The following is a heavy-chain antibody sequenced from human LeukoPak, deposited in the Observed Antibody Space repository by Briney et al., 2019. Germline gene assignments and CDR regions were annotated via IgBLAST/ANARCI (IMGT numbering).Heavy chain of an antibody. CDR3: ARPTEGRGSNFDY. V-gene: IGHV3-30*04. CDR2: ISYDGGNK. Sequence: GRSLRLSCAASGFTFSSHAMHWVRQAPGKGLEWVAVISYDGGNKYYADSVKGRFTISRDNSKNTLYLQMDSLRAEDTAVYYCARPTEGRGSNFDYWGQGTLVTVSS. CDR1: GFTFSSHA. D-gene: IGHD5-24*01. J-gene: IGHJ4*02.